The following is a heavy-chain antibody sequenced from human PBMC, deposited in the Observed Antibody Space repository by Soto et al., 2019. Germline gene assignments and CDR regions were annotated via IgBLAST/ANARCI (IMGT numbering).Heavy chain of an antibody. J-gene: IGHJ5*02. CDR1: GGTFSSYA. CDR2: IIPIFGTA. V-gene: IGHV1-69*13. CDR3: ARDYGLLWFGELSNWFDP. Sequence: SVKVSCKASGGTFSSYAISWVRQAPGQGLEWMGGIIPIFGTANYAQKFQGRVTITADESTSTAYMELSSLRSEDTAVYYCARDYGLLWFGELSNWFDPWGQGTLVTVSS. D-gene: IGHD3-10*01.